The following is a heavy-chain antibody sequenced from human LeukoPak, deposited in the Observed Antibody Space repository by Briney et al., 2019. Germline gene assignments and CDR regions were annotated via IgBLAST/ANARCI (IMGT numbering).Heavy chain of an antibody. CDR2: IYYSGST. CDR1: GGSISSYY. Sequence: SETLSLTCTVSGGSISSYYWSWIRQPPGKGLEWIGYIYYSGSTDYNPSLKSRVTISVDTSKNQFSLKLSSVTAADTAVYYCARGGLRLLEWLSLKNYYYMDVWGKGTTVTVSS. V-gene: IGHV4-59*01. CDR3: ARGGLRLLEWLSLKNYYYMDV. D-gene: IGHD3-3*01. J-gene: IGHJ6*03.